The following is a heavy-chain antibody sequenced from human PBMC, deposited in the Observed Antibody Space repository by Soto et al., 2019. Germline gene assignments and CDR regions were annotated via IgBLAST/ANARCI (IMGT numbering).Heavy chain of an antibody. CDR3: ATGSLAAADPFGWFDP. CDR1: GYTLTELS. Sequence: QVQLVQSGAEVKKPGASVKVSCKVSGYTLTELSMHWVRQAPGKGLEWMGGFDPEDGETIYAQKFQGRVTMTEDTSTDTAYMELSSLRSEDMAVYYCATGSLAAADPFGWFDPWGQGTLVTVSS. V-gene: IGHV1-24*01. J-gene: IGHJ5*02. CDR2: FDPEDGET. D-gene: IGHD6-13*01.